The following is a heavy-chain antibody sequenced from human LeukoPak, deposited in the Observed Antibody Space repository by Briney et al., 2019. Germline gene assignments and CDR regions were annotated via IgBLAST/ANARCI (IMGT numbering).Heavy chain of an antibody. CDR2: ISYDGSNK. J-gene: IGHJ4*02. CDR1: GFTFSSYA. Sequence: GRSLRLSCAASGFTFSSYAMHWVRQAPGKGLGWVAVISYDGSNKYYADSVKGRFTISRDNSKNTLYLQMNSLRAEDTAVYYCARDAPVLRYFDWLNEYYFDYWGQGTLVTVSS. CDR3: ARDAPVLRYFDWLNEYYFDY. D-gene: IGHD3-9*01. V-gene: IGHV3-30*04.